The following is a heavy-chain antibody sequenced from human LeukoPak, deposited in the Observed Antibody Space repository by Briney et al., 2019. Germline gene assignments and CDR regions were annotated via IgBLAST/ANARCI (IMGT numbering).Heavy chain of an antibody. CDR1: GFSFSSYS. D-gene: IGHD5-12*01. V-gene: IGHV3-30*03. J-gene: IGHJ3*02. CDR2: ISYDGSNK. Sequence: GGSLTLSCAASGFSFSSYSMNWVRQAPGKGLEWVAVISYDGSNKYYADSVKGRFTISRDNSKNTLYLQMNSLSAEDTAVYYCARDYGIVATMGAFDRWGQGTMVTVSS. CDR3: ARDYGIVATMGAFDR.